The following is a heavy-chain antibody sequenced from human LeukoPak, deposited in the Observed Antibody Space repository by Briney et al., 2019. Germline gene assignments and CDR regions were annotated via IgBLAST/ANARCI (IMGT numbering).Heavy chain of an antibody. D-gene: IGHD3-22*01. Sequence: SVKVSCKASGGTFISYAISWVRQAPGQGLEWMGGIIPIFGTANYAQKFQGRVTITADESTSTAYMELSSLRSEDTAVYYCARDDFYDSSGYYSHYWGQGTLVTVSS. CDR1: GGTFISYA. V-gene: IGHV1-69*13. J-gene: IGHJ4*02. CDR2: IIPIFGTA. CDR3: ARDDFYDSSGYYSHY.